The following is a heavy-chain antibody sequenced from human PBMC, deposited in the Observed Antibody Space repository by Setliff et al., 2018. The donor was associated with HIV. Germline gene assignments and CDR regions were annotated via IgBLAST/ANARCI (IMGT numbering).Heavy chain of an antibody. Sequence: GGSLRLSCVASGFTFSDSSMYWVRQAPGKGLEWISYINSASTTKYYVDSVRGRFTISRDNAQNSLHLQLSSLRAEDTAIYYCARDFTDHPYYYMGVWGKGTTVTVSS. CDR2: INSASTTK. CDR3: ARDFTDHPYYYMGV. D-gene: IGHD2-8*02. V-gene: IGHV3-48*01. J-gene: IGHJ6*03. CDR1: GFTFSDSS.